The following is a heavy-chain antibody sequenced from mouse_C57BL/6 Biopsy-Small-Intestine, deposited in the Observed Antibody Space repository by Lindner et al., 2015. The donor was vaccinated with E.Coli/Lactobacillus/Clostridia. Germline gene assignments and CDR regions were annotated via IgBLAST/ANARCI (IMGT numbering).Heavy chain of an antibody. Sequence: VQLQESGPELVKPGASVKMSCKASGYTFTSYVMHWVKQKPGQGLEWIGNINPYNDGTKYNEKFKGKATLTSDKSSSTAYMELSSLTSEDSAVYYCARGEFLRRIAMDYWGQGTSVTVSS. J-gene: IGHJ4*01. V-gene: IGHV1-14*01. D-gene: IGHD2-12*01. CDR3: ARGEFLRRIAMDY. CDR2: INPYNDGT. CDR1: GYTFTSYV.